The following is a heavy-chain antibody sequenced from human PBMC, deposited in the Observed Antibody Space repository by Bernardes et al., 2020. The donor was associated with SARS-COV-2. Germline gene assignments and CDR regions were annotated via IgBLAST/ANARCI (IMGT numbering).Heavy chain of an antibody. CDR2: VFYTGST. CDR1: GGSMSNYY. J-gene: IGHJ5*02. Sequence: SETLSLTCTVSGGSMSNYYWSWIRQPPGKGLEWIGYVFYTGSTKYNPSLKSRVTISLDTSKQKFSLKLNSVTASDTAVYYCARADLTSWFDPWGQGTLVTVTS. CDR3: ARADLTSWFDP. V-gene: IGHV4-59*12.